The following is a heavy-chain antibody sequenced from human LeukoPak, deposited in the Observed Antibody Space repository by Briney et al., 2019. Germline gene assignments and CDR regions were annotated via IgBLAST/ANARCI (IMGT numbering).Heavy chain of an antibody. CDR2: IFTSGST. CDR1: GGSFSGYY. V-gene: IGHV4-59*10. J-gene: IGHJ6*03. D-gene: IGHD3-22*01. Sequence: SETLSLTCAVYGGSFSGYYWSWIRQHAGKGLEWIERIFTSGSTNYNPSPKCRVPISVETSKNPFSLKLSAVGAADTAVYYCARGDDSSGYYYSYYYYMDVWGKGTTVTISS. CDR3: ARGDDSSGYYYSYYYYMDV.